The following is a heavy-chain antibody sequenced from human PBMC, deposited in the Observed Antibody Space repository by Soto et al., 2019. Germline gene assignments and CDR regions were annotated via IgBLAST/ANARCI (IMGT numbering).Heavy chain of an antibody. CDR2: IIPIFGTA. CDR1: GGTFSSYA. J-gene: IGHJ6*02. V-gene: IGHV1-69*13. Sequence: AASVKVSCKASGGTFSSYAISWVRQAPGQGLEWMGGIIPIFGTANYAQKFQGRVTITADQSTSTAYMELSSLRSEDTAVYYCERGEALRYCSSTSCYPGMDAWGQGTTVTVS. D-gene: IGHD2-2*01. CDR3: ERGEALRYCSSTSCYPGMDA.